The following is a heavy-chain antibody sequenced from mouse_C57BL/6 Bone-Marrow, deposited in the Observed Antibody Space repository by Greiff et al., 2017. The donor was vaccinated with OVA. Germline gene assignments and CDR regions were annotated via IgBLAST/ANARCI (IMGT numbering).Heavy chain of an antibody. Sequence: QVQLQQSGAELARPGASVKLSCKASGYTFTSYGISWVKQSTGQGLEWIGEIYPRSGNTYYNEKFKGKATLTADKSSSTAYMKLRSLTSEDSAVYFCARWGLWWLLRYYFDYWGQGNTLTVSS. CDR1: GYTFTSYG. D-gene: IGHD2-3*01. J-gene: IGHJ2*01. V-gene: IGHV1-81*01. CDR3: ARWGLWWLLRYYFDY. CDR2: IYPRSGNT.